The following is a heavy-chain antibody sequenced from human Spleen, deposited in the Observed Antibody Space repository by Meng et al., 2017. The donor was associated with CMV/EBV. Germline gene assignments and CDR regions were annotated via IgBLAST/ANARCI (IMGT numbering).Heavy chain of an antibody. CDR2: ISYDGSNK. D-gene: IGHD5-18*01. V-gene: IGHV3-30*04. J-gene: IGHJ6*02. Sequence: GGSLRLSCAASGFTFSNYAMHWVRQAPGKGLEWVAVISYDGSNKYYADSVKGRFTISRDNSKNTLYLQMNSLRAEDTAVYYCAISLDTYGRYGMDVWGQGTTVTVSS. CDR1: GFTFSNYA. CDR3: AISLDTYGRYGMDV.